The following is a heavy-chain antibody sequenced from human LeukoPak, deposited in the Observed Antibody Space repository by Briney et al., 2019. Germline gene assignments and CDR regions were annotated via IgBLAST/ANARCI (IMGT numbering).Heavy chain of an antibody. Sequence: GGSLRLSCAASGFSFRSHGMNWVRQAPGKGLEWVSSISSSSSYIYYADSVKGRFTISRDNAKNSLYLQMNSLRAEDTAVYYCARDTLAYCGGDCYPNAFDIWGQGTMVTVSS. CDR3: ARDTLAYCGGDCYPNAFDI. V-gene: IGHV3-21*01. CDR1: GFSFRSHG. J-gene: IGHJ3*02. CDR2: ISSSSSYI. D-gene: IGHD2-21*02.